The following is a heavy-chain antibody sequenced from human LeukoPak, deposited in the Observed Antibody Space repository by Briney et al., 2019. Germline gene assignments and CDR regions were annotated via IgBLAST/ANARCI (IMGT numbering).Heavy chain of an antibody. J-gene: IGHJ5*02. CDR2: IYTSGST. CDR3: ARDGEDIAVAGTDWFDP. D-gene: IGHD6-19*01. V-gene: IGHV4-4*07. CDR1: GGSISSYY. Sequence: PSETLSLTCTVSGGSISSYYWSWIRQPAGKGLEWIGRIYTSGSTNYNPSLKSRVTMSVDTSKNQFSLKLSSVTAADTAVYYCARDGEDIAVAGTDWFDPWDQGTLVTVSS.